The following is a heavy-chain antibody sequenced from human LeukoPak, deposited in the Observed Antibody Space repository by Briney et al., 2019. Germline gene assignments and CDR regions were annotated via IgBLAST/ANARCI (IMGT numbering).Heavy chain of an antibody. CDR3: ARDNLDFWSGDHYFDS. V-gene: IGHV3-23*01. CDR1: GFTFSRYA. J-gene: IGHJ4*02. D-gene: IGHD3-3*01. Sequence: PGGSLRLSCAASGFTFSRYAMSWVRQAPGKGLEWVSGIIGSGGTTYYADSVKGRFTISKDKSKNTLYLQMNSLSAEDTAVYYCARDNLDFWSGDHYFDSWGQGTLVTVSS. CDR2: IIGSGGTT.